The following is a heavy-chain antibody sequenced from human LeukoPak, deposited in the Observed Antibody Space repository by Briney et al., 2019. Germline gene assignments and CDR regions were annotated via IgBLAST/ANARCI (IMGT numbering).Heavy chain of an antibody. CDR1: VYTFTGYY. D-gene: IGHD4-17*01. Sequence: ASVTVSCKASVYTFTGYYMHWVRQAAGQGLEWMGWINPNSGGTNYAQKFQGRVTMTRDTSISTAYMELSRLRSDDTAVYYCAKDLDYDLLFDYWGQGILVTVSS. J-gene: IGHJ4*02. CDR2: INPNSGGT. CDR3: AKDLDYDLLFDY. V-gene: IGHV1-2*02.